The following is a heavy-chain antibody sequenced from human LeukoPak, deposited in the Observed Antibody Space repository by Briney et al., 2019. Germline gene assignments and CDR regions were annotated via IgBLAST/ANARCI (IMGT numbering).Heavy chain of an antibody. CDR1: GFTFSSYA. J-gene: IGHJ4*02. CDR3: ARPNWNDKDY. D-gene: IGHD1-1*01. Sequence: QPGGSLRLSCAASGFTFSSYAMSWVRQAPGKGLEWVANIKQDGSEKYYVDSVKGRFTISRDNAENSLYLQMNSLRAEDTAVYYCARPNWNDKDYWGQGTLVTVSS. V-gene: IGHV3-7*01. CDR2: IKQDGSEK.